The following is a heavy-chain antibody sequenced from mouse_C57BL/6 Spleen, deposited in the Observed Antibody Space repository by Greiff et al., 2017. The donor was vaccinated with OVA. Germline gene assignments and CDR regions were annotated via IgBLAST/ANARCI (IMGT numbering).Heavy chain of an antibody. CDR1: GFTFSDYY. CDR3: ARQDYYGSRGAMDY. V-gene: IGHV5-12*01. J-gene: IGHJ4*01. CDR2: ISNGGGST. D-gene: IGHD1-1*01. Sequence: EVMLVESGGGLVQPGGSLKLSCAASGFTFSDYYMYWVRQTPEQRLEWVAYISNGGGSTYYPDTVKGRFTISRDNAKNTLYLQMSRLKSEDTAMYYCARQDYYGSRGAMDYWGQGTSVTVSS.